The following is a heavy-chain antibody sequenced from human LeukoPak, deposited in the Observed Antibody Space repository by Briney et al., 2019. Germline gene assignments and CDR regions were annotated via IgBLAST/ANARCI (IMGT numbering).Heavy chain of an antibody. V-gene: IGHV4-61*02. CDR2: IYTSGST. Sequence: SQTLSLTCTVSGGSISSGSYYWSWIRQPAGKGLEWIGRIYTSGSTNYNPSLKSRVTISVDTSKNQFSLKLSSVTAADTAVYYCARWAYSSSWRGPTNAFDIWGQGTMVTVSS. J-gene: IGHJ3*02. D-gene: IGHD6-13*01. CDR3: ARWAYSSSWRGPTNAFDI. CDR1: GGSISSGSYY.